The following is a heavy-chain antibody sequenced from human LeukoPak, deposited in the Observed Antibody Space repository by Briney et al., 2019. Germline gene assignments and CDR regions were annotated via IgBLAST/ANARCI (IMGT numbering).Heavy chain of an antibody. V-gene: IGHV1-18*01. J-gene: IGHJ4*02. CDR1: GYTFSSYG. D-gene: IGHD2-2*01. CDR3: ARDRNIHCSSSTCYPVWDY. CDR2: INTYNDNT. Sequence: ASVKVSCKASGYTFSSYGISWVRQAPGQGLEWMGWINTYNDNTNYAQKFQGRVTMTTDTSTTTAYMELRSLRSDDTAVYYCARDRNIHCSSSTCYPVWDYWGQGTLVTVSS.